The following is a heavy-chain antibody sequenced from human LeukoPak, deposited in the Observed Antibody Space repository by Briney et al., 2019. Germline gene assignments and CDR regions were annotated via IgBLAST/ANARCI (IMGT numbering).Heavy chain of an antibody. CDR3: AKLTCSSTFCPLDY. J-gene: IGHJ4*02. V-gene: IGHV4-30-4*08. CDR1: GGSINSGDYF. CDR2: IHYYGNT. Sequence: PSETLSLTCTVSGGSINSGDYFWSWIRQHPGKGLEWLGYIHYYGNTEYNPFLKSRVTISVDTSKNQFSLRLTSVTAADTALYYCAKLTCSSTFCPLDYWGQGTLVTVSS. D-gene: IGHD2-2*01.